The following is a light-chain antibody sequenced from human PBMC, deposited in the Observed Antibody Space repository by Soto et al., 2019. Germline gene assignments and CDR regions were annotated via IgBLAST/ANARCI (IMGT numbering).Light chain of an antibody. CDR2: GAS. Sequence: EIGVTQSPGTLSLSPGERATLSCRASQSVSNNFLAWYQQKPGQAPRLLIYGASNMATGIPDRFSGSGSGTDFTLTINRLEPEDFAVYYCQQYGGSPNTFGQGTRLEIQ. CDR3: QQYGGSPNT. J-gene: IGKJ2*01. V-gene: IGKV3-20*01. CDR1: QSVSNNF.